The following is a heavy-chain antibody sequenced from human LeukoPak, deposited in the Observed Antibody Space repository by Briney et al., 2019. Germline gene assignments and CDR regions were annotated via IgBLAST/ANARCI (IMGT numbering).Heavy chain of an antibody. J-gene: IGHJ4*02. CDR1: GFTFSSYA. D-gene: IGHD3-22*01. CDR2: ISYDGSNK. V-gene: IGHV3-30-3*01. CDR3: ATDGKLGYYDTSGFFPDY. Sequence: GGSLRLSCAASGFTFSSYAMHWVRQAPGKGLEWVAVISYDGSNKYYADSVKGRFTISRDNSKNTLNLQMNGLRAEDTAVYYCATDGKLGYYDTSGFFPDYWGQGTLVTVSS.